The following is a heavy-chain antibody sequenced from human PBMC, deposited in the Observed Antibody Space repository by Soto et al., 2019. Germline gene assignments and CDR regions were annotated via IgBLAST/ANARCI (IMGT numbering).Heavy chain of an antibody. CDR2: INAGNGNT. Sequence: QVQLVQSGAEVKKPGASVKVSCKASGYTFTSYAMHWVRQAPGQRLEWMGWINAGNGNTKYSQKFQGRVTITKNTTASTAYMELSSLRSEDTAVYYCARGRSSLWFGELLAGPLDYGGQGILVAVSS. CDR1: GYTFTSYA. J-gene: IGHJ4*02. CDR3: ARGRSSLWFGELLAGPLDY. V-gene: IGHV1-3*01. D-gene: IGHD3-10*01.